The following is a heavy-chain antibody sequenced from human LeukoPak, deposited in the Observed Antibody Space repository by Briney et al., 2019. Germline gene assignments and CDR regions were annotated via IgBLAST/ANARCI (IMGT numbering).Heavy chain of an antibody. Sequence: PGGSLRLSCAASGFTFSRYWLHWVRQAPGKGPVWVSRIRSDGSSTDYADSVKGRFTISRDNAKNTLYLQMNSLRAEDTAVYYCARTHDFGDYVRYWGQGTLVTVSS. D-gene: IGHD4-17*01. CDR3: ARTHDFGDYVRY. J-gene: IGHJ4*02. CDR2: IRSDGSST. V-gene: IGHV3-74*01. CDR1: GFTFSRYW.